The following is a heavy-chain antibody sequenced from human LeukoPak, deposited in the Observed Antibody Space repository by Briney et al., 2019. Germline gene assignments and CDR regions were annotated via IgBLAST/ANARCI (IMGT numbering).Heavy chain of an antibody. Sequence: GASVKVSCKVSGYTLTELSMHWVRQAPGKGLEWMGGFDPEDGEAIYAQKFQGRVTMTEDTSTDTAYMELSSLRSEDTAVYYCATVTSGSYYSGSRFDYWGQGTLVTVSP. CDR3: ATVTSGSYYSGSRFDY. CDR2: FDPEDGEA. CDR1: GYTLTELS. J-gene: IGHJ4*02. V-gene: IGHV1-24*01. D-gene: IGHD1-26*01.